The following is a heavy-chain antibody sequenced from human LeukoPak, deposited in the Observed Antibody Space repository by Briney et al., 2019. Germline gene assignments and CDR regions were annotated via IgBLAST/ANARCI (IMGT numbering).Heavy chain of an antibody. CDR1: GFTFSSYA. CDR3: AKQSSRPLDYYYYGMDV. D-gene: IGHD2-2*01. J-gene: IGHJ6*02. V-gene: IGHV3-23*01. Sequence: GGSLRLSCAASGFTFSSYAMSWVRQAPGKGLEWVSAIRGSGGSTYYADSVKGRFTISRDNSKNTLYLQMNSLRAEDTAVYYCAKQSSRPLDYYYYGMDVWGQGTTVTVSS. CDR2: IRGSGGST.